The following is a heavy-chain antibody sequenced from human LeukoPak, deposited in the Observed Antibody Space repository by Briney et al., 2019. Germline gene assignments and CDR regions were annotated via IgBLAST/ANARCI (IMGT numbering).Heavy chain of an antibody. CDR3: AKAGYSSGWTRDYFDY. Sequence: GGSLRLSCAASGFTFSSYGMHWVRQAPGKGLEWVAVISYDGSNKYYADSVKGRFTISRDNSKNTLYLQMNSLRAEDTAVYYCAKAGYSSGWTRDYFDYWGQGTLVTVSS. V-gene: IGHV3-30*18. D-gene: IGHD6-19*01. J-gene: IGHJ4*02. CDR2: ISYDGSNK. CDR1: GFTFSSYG.